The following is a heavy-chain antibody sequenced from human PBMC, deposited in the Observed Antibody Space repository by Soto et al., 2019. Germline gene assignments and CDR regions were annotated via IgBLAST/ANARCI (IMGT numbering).Heavy chain of an antibody. CDR2: IKSKTDGGTA. D-gene: IGHD4-17*01. Sequence: EVQLVESGGGLVKPGGSLRLSCAASGFTFTNAWMNWVRQAPGKGLEWVGRIKSKTDGGTADYAAPVKGRFTISRDDSKNSLYPQLNSLKTEDTAVYYCTTPDPVTNDRDYWGQGTLVTVSS. V-gene: IGHV3-15*07. J-gene: IGHJ4*02. CDR1: GFTFTNAW. CDR3: TTPDPVTNDRDY.